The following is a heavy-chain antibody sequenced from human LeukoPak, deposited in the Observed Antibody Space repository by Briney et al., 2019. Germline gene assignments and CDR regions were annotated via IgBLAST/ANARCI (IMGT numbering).Heavy chain of an antibody. CDR2: IRSKAYGGTT. CDR1: GFTFGDYA. Sequence: GGSLRLSCTASGFTFGDYAMSWVHQAPGKGLEWVGFIRSKAYGGTTEYAASVKGRFTISRDDSKSIAYLQMNSLKTEDTAVYYCTSSDHMNWFDPWGQGTLVTVSS. J-gene: IGHJ5*02. D-gene: IGHD2-21*01. CDR3: TSSDHMNWFDP. V-gene: IGHV3-49*04.